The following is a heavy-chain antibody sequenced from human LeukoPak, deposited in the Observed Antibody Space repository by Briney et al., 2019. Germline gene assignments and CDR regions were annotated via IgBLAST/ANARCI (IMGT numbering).Heavy chain of an antibody. CDR2: ISSSSSTI. CDR3: AREGCSSTSCYYHAFNI. J-gene: IGHJ3*02. V-gene: IGHV3-48*04. CDR1: GFTFSSYS. Sequence: GGSLRLSCAASGFTFSSYSMNWVRQAPGKGLEWVSYISSSSSTIYYADSVKGQFTISRDNAKNSLYLQMNSLRAEDTAVYYCAREGCSSTSCYYHAFNIWGQGTMVTISS. D-gene: IGHD2-2*01.